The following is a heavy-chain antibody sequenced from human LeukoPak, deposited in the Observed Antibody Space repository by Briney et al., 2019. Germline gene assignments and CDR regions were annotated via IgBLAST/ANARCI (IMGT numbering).Heavy chain of an antibody. CDR1: GFTFSSYA. D-gene: IGHD3-22*01. V-gene: IGHV3-23*01. CDR3: AKVGAMIVVVIKEYYFDY. CDR2: ISGSGGST. Sequence: GGSLRLSCAASGFTFSSYAMSWVHQAPGKGLEWVSAISGSGGSTYYADSVKGRFTISRDNSKNTLYLQMNSLRAEDTAVYYCAKVGAMIVVVIKEYYFDYWGQGTLVTVSS. J-gene: IGHJ4*02.